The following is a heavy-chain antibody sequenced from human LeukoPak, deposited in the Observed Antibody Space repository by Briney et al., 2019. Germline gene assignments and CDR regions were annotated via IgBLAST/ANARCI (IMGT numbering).Heavy chain of an antibody. J-gene: IGHJ6*03. D-gene: IGHD5-18*01. Sequence: SVKVSCKASGGTLSSYAISWVRQAPGQGLEWMGGIIPIFGTANYAQKFQGRVTITTDESTSTAYMELSSLRSEDAAVYYCARDRNTAMTWDYYYMDVWGKGTTVTVSS. CDR1: GGTLSSYA. V-gene: IGHV1-69*05. CDR2: IIPIFGTA. CDR3: ARDRNTAMTWDYYYMDV.